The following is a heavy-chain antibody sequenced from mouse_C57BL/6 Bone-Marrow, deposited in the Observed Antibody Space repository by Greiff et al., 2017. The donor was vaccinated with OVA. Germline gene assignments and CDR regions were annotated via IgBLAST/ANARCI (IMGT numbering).Heavy chain of an antibody. D-gene: IGHD2-1*01. CDR2: ISSGGSYT. Sequence: EVMLVESGGDLVKPGGSLKLSCAASGFTFSSYGMSWVRQTPDKRLEWVATISSGGSYTYYPDSVKGRFTISRDNAKNTLYLQMSSLKSEDTAMYYCARHGYGNYEAWFAYWGQGTLVTVSA. V-gene: IGHV5-6*01. CDR3: ARHGYGNYEAWFAY. J-gene: IGHJ3*01. CDR1: GFTFSSYG.